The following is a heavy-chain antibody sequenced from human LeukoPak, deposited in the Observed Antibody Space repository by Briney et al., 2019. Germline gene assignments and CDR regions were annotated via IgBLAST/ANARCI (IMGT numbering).Heavy chain of an antibody. V-gene: IGHV4-31*03. CDR1: GGSISSGGYY. J-gene: IGHJ6*02. CDR3: AREFFCSSTSCYDSETEGRMDV. Sequence: SETLSLTCTVPGGSISSGGYYWSWIRQHPGKGLEWIGYIYYSGSTYYNPSLKSRVTISVDTSKNQFSLKLSSVTAADTAVYYCAREFFCSSTSCYDSETEGRMDVWGQGTTVTVSS. D-gene: IGHD2-2*01. CDR2: IYYSGST.